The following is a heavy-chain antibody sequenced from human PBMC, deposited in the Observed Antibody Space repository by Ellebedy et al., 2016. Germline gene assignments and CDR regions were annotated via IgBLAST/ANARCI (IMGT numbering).Heavy chain of an antibody. D-gene: IGHD5-18*01. CDR2: ISSSGRTI. J-gene: IGHJ6*03. V-gene: IGHV3-11*01. Sequence: GESLKISXAASGFTFSDYYMSWIRQAPGKGLEWVSYISSSGRTIYYADSVKGRFTISRDNAKNSLYLQMNSLRAEDTAVYYCAREGSGFSYAYGYMDVWGKGTTVTVSS. CDR3: AREGSGFSYAYGYMDV. CDR1: GFTFSDYY.